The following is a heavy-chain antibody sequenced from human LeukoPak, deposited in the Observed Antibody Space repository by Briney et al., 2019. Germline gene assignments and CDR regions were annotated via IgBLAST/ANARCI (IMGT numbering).Heavy chain of an antibody. CDR2: ISSSSSTI. V-gene: IGHV3-48*01. CDR3: ARGGVVRLGRLDP. Sequence: GGSLRLSCAASGFTFSSYSMNWVRQAPGKGLEWVSYISSSSSTIYYADSVKGRFTISRDNAKNSLYLQMNSLRAEDTAVYYCARGGVVRLGRLDPWGQGTLVTVSS. D-gene: IGHD2-15*01. J-gene: IGHJ5*02. CDR1: GFTFSSYS.